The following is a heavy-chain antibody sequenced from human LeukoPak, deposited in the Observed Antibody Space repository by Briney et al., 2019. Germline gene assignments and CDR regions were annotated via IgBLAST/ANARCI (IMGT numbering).Heavy chain of an antibody. CDR3: ARRNYYGSGSYYNANFDY. CDR2: INHSGST. CDR1: GGSFSGYY. V-gene: IGHV4-34*01. Sequence: PSETLSLTCAVYGGSFSGYYWSWIRQPPGKGLEWIGEINHSGSTNYNPSLKSRVTISVDTSKNQFSLKLGSVTAVDTAVYYCARRNYYGSGSYYNANFDYWGQGTLVTVSS. D-gene: IGHD3-10*01. J-gene: IGHJ4*02.